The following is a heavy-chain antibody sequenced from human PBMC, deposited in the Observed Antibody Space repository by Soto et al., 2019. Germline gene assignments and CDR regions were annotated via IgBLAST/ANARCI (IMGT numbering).Heavy chain of an antibody. CDR3: ARGGSTSWLRALDL. V-gene: IGHV3-74*01. CDR1: GFTFSNYY. CDR2: IDFDGRST. D-gene: IGHD6-13*01. Sequence: EVQLVESGGGLVQPGGSLRLSCAVSGFTFSNYYMQWVRQGPGKGLVYVARIDFDGRSTVHADSVKGRFTISRDNAKSTLYLQMNSLGAEDTGVYYCARGGSTSWLRALDLWGQGTLVTVSS. J-gene: IGHJ5*02.